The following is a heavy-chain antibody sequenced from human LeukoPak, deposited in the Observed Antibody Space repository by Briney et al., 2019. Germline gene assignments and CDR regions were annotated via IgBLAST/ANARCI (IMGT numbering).Heavy chain of an antibody. V-gene: IGHV3-74*01. CDR3: VRASFQRWLQLGGD. CDR2: INGDGSIT. D-gene: IGHD5-24*01. CDR1: GFTFTTYW. J-gene: IGHJ4*02. Sequence: PGGSLRLSCAASGFTFTTYWMHWVRQAPGKGLVWVSHINGDGSITSYADSVKGRFTISRDNAKNSLYLQMNNLRDEDTAVYYCVRASFQRWLQLGGDWGQGTLVTVSS.